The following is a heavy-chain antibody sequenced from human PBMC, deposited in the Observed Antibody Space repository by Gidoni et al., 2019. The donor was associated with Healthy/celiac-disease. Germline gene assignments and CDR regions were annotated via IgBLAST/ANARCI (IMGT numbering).Heavy chain of an antibody. V-gene: IGHV1-69*01. CDR3: ARFLWSGKYYYYYMDV. J-gene: IGHJ6*03. CDR2: IIPIFGTA. Sequence: QVQLVQSGAEVKKPGSSVKVSCKASGGTFSSYAISWVRQAPGQGLEWMGGIIPIFGTANYAQKFQGRVTITADESTSTAYMERSSLRSEDTAVYYCARFLWSGKYYYYYMDVWGKGTTVTVSS. CDR1: GGTFSSYA. D-gene: IGHD3-10*01.